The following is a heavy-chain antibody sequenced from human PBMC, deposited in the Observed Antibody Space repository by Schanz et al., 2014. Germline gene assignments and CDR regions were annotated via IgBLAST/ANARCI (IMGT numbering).Heavy chain of an antibody. Sequence: QVQLVESGGGVVQPGRSLRLSCAASGFTFSDYCMVWIRQAPGKGLEWVSYICSRRTVKYADPVKGRFTISRDSAKNSLYLQMNSLRAEDTAVYYCARQRSYFYAMDVWGQGTTVTVSS. CDR3: ARQRSYFYAMDV. V-gene: IGHV3-11*01. CDR2: ICSRRTV. J-gene: IGHJ6*02. CDR1: GFTFSDYC.